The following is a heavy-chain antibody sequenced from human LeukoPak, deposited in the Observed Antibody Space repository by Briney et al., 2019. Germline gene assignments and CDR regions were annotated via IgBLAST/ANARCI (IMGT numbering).Heavy chain of an antibody. Sequence: ASVKVSCKASGYTFTSYDINWVRQATGQGLEWMGWINPNSGGTNYAQKFQGRVTMTRDTSISTAYMELSRLRSDDTAVYYCARGPSGRYSGVYWGQGTLVTVSS. V-gene: IGHV1-2*02. D-gene: IGHD2-21*01. CDR3: ARGPSGRYSGVY. CDR2: INPNSGGT. CDR1: GYTFTSYD. J-gene: IGHJ4*02.